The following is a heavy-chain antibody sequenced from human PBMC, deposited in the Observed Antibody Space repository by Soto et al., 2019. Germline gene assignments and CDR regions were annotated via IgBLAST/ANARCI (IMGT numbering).Heavy chain of an antibody. Sequence: GSLSLSCASSAFSVSAFSMYWARQPPGAGLEGVSYITSTSITIYYGRSVKRRFTISRDNAKNPLSLQMTSLTDEHTAASYCAMDGGRHFSHTRCYNAFDIWGQGTMVTVSS. V-gene: IGHV3-48*02. J-gene: IGHJ3*02. CDR3: AMDGGRHFSHTRCYNAFDI. CDR2: ITSTSITI. CDR1: AFSVSAFS. D-gene: IGHD2-2*02.